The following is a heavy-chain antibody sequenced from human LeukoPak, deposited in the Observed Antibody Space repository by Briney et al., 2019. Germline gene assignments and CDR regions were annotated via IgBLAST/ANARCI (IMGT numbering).Heavy chain of an antibody. CDR2: ISSSSSTI. CDR1: GFTFSDYY. CDR3: ARDRISLWFGECDY. V-gene: IGHV3-11*04. J-gene: IGHJ4*02. Sequence: PGGSLRLSCAASGFTFSDYYMSWIRQAPGKGLEWVSYISSSSSTIYYADSVKGRFTISRDNAKNSLYLQMNSLRAEDTAVYYCARDRISLWFGECDYWGQGTLVTVSS. D-gene: IGHD3-10*01.